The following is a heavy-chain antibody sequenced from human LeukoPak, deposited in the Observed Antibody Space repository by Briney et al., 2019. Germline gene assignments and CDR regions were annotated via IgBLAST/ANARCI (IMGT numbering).Heavy chain of an antibody. CDR2: IYYSGST. CDR1: GGSISSSSYY. V-gene: IGHV4-39*01. CDR3: ARHGSYGDLYYFDY. D-gene: IGHD4-17*01. Sequence: SETLSLTCTVSGGSISSSSYYWGWIRQPPGKGLEWIGSIYYSGSTYYNPSPKSRVTISVDTSKNQFSLKLSSVTAADTAVYYCARHGSYGDLYYFDYWGQGTLVTVSS. J-gene: IGHJ4*02.